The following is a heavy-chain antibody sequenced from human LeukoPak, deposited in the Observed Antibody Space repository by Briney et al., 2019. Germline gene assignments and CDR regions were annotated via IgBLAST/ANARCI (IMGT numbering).Heavy chain of an antibody. CDR3: AREVSNYGPPLFYD. V-gene: IGHV1-2*02. D-gene: IGHD4-11*01. CDR2: INPNSGGT. J-gene: IGHJ3*01. CDR1: GYTFTGYY. Sequence: ASVKVSCKASGYTFTGYYMHWVRQAPGQGLEWMGWINPNSGGTNYAQKIQGRVTMTRDTSISTAYMELSRLRSDDTAVYYCAREVSNYGPPLFYDWGQGTMVTVSS.